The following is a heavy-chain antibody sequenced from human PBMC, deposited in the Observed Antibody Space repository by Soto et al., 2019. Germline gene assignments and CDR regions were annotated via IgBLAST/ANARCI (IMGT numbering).Heavy chain of an antibody. CDR3: AKDPGGITMVRGVF. D-gene: IGHD3-10*01. Sequence: EVQLLESGGGLVQPGGSLRLSCAASGFTFSSYAMSWVRQAPGKGLEWVSAISGSGGSTYYADFVKGRFTISRDNSKNTLYLQMNSLRAEDTAVYYCAKDPGGITMVRGVFWGQGTLVTVSS. CDR2: ISGSGGST. CDR1: GFTFSSYA. J-gene: IGHJ4*02. V-gene: IGHV3-23*01.